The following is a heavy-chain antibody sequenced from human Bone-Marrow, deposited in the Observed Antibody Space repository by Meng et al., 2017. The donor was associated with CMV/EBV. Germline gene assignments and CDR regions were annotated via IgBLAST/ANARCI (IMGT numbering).Heavy chain of an antibody. V-gene: IGHV1-2*02. D-gene: IGHD3-10*01. CDR1: GYTFTGYY. CDR2: INPNSGGT. J-gene: IGHJ6*02. Sequence: ASVKVSCKASGYTFTGYYMHWVRQAPGQGLEWMGWINPNSGGTNYAQKFQGRVTMTRDTSISTAYMELSRLRSDDTAVYYCASSSLLWFGESPHYYYGMDVWGQGTTVTVSS. CDR3: ASSSLLWFGESPHYYYGMDV.